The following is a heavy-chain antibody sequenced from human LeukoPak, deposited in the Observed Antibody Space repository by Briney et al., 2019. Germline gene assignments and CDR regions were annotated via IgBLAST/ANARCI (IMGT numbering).Heavy chain of an antibody. V-gene: IGHV1-2*02. Sequence: ASVKVSCKASGYTFTDYYMHWVRQAPGQGLEWMGWISPNSDDTNYAQKFQGRVTMTTDTSTSTAYMELRSLRSDDTAVYYCARDRALYCSSTSCFKYYFDYWGQGTLVTVSS. CDR3: ARDRALYCSSTSCFKYYFDY. J-gene: IGHJ4*02. CDR1: GYTFTDYY. CDR2: ISPNSDDT. D-gene: IGHD2-2*01.